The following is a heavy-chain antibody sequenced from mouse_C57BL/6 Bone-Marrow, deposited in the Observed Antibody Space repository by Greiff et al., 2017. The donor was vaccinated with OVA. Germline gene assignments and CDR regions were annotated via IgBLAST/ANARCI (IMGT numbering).Heavy chain of an antibody. J-gene: IGHJ3*01. Sequence: QVQLQQSGPGLVQPSQSLSITCTVSGFSLTSYGVHWVRQSPGKGLEWLGVIWRGGSTDYNAAFMSRLSITKDNSKSQVFFKMNSLQADDTAIYYCAKMNYYGSSSAWFAYWGQGTLVTVSA. D-gene: IGHD1-1*01. CDR3: AKMNYYGSSSAWFAY. V-gene: IGHV2-5*01. CDR1: GFSLTSYG. CDR2: IWRGGST.